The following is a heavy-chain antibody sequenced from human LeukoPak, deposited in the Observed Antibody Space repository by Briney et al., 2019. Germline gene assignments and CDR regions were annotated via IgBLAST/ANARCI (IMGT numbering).Heavy chain of an antibody. CDR1: GFTFSSYG. CDR2: ISYDGSNK. V-gene: IGHV3-30*03. D-gene: IGHD5-18*01. J-gene: IGHJ4*02. Sequence: PGGSLRLSCAASGFTFSSYGMHWVRQAPGKGLEWVAVISYDGSNKYYADSVKGRFTISRDNSKNTLYLQMNSLRAEDTAVYYCARAPLGGGYSYGPQFDYWGQGTLVTVSS. CDR3: ARAPLGGGYSYGPQFDY.